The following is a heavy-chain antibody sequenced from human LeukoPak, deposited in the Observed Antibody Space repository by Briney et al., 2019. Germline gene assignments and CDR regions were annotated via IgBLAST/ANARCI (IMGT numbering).Heavy chain of an antibody. Sequence: PSETLSLTCTVSGASISSSYWSSIRQPAGKGLEWIGRIYTSGSTNYNPSLKSRVTISVDKSKNQFSLKLSSVTAADTAVYYCARGGGIAVAGYYFDYWGQGTLVTVSS. CDR2: IYTSGST. CDR1: GASISSSY. D-gene: IGHD6-19*01. CDR3: ARGGGIAVAGYYFDY. V-gene: IGHV4-4*07. J-gene: IGHJ4*02.